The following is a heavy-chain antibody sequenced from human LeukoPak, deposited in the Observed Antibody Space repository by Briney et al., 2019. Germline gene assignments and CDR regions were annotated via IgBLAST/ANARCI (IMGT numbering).Heavy chain of an antibody. CDR3: ARFLQDAFDV. CDR1: GGSISSGAYY. J-gene: IGHJ3*01. V-gene: IGHV4-30-4*01. CDR2: IYYSGGT. Sequence: PSETLSLTCTVSGGSISSGAYYWSWIRQPPGKGLECIGYIYYSGGTYYNPSLESRVTISIDTSKNLFSLKLSSVTAADTAVYYCARFLQDAFDVWGQGTMVTVSS. D-gene: IGHD3-3*01.